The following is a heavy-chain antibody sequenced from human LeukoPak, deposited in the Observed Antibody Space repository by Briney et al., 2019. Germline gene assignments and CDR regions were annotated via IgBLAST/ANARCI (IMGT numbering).Heavy chain of an antibody. CDR2: INPNSGGT. CDR1: GYTFTGYY. CDR3: ASYSGYDYNYYYYMDV. J-gene: IGHJ6*03. Sequence: ASVKVSCKASGYTFTGYYMHWVRQAPGQGLEWMGWINPNSGGTNYAQKFQGRVTMTRDTSTSTAYMELRSLRSDDTAVYYCASYSGYDYNYYYYMDVWGKGTTVTVSS. D-gene: IGHD5-12*01. V-gene: IGHV1-2*02.